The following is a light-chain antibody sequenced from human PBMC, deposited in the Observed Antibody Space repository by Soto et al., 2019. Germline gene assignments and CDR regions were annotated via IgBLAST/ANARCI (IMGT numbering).Light chain of an antibody. V-gene: IGKV3-20*01. CDR2: GTA. CDR3: QEYGDAPGS. J-gene: IGKJ1*01. Sequence: MVMTQPTGTLALSPVERSSLSSLASLSSSSSYLFLYHQKLVHSPTLVIYGTASKATGIPDRMFCSGSWTDYARTSSILEPEDFAVYYCQEYGDAPGSFGQGIKVDIK. CDR1: LSSSSSY.